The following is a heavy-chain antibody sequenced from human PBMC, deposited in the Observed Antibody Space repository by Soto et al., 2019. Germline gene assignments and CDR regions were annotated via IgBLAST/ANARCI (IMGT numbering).Heavy chain of an antibody. Sequence: EVQLVESGGRLVQPGGSLRLSCAASVITVNNNYMIWVRQDPGKGLEWVSVIYSGGDRRYAYSVKGRFTISRAHSKNTGYLQMNSLRAKNTAVYYCARAVGVWGRGTAVIVSS. J-gene: IGHJ6*04. CDR1: VITVNNNY. V-gene: IGHV3-66*01. CDR3: ARAVGV. CDR2: IYSGGDR.